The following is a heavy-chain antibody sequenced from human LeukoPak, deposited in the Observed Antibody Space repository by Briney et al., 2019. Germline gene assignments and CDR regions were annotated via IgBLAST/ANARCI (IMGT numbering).Heavy chain of an antibody. CDR1: GFTFSSYS. D-gene: IGHD3-10*01. J-gene: IGHJ3*02. CDR2: ISSSSSYI. CDR3: ARAYGSGSNSLWAFDI. Sequence: GGSLRLSCAASGFTFSSYSMNWVRQAPGKGLEWVSSISSSSSYIYYADSVKGRFTISRDNAKNSLYLQMNSLRAEDTAVYYCARAYGSGSNSLWAFDIWGQGTMVTVSS. V-gene: IGHV3-21*01.